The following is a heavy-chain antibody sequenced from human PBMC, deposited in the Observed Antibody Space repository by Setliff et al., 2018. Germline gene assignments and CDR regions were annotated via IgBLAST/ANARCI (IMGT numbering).Heavy chain of an antibody. J-gene: IGHJ4*02. V-gene: IGHV3-9*01. D-gene: IGHD2-2*01. CDR1: GFTFGDYA. CDR3: VGDYQLLF. Sequence: GGSLRLSCTASGFTFGDYAMHWVRQAPGKGLEWVSGISWNSGSIGYADSVKGRFTISRDSAKNTVYLQMNSLRVEDTAVYYCVGDYQLLFWGQGTLVTVSS. CDR2: ISWNSGSI.